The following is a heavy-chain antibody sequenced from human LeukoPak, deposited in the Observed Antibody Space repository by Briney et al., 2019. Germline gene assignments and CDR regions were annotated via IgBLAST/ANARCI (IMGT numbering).Heavy chain of an antibody. CDR1: GLTFSNYA. CDR2: ISGNGVKT. Sequence: GGSLRLSCAASGLTFSNYAMSWVRQAPGMGLEWISAISGNGVKTYYADSVKGRFTISRDNSKNTLYLQMNSLRAEDTAVYYCARDLGTIHSGGYYYYGMDVWGQGTTVTVSS. CDR3: ARDLGTIHSGGYYYYGMDV. J-gene: IGHJ6*02. V-gene: IGHV3-23*01. D-gene: IGHD3-9*01.